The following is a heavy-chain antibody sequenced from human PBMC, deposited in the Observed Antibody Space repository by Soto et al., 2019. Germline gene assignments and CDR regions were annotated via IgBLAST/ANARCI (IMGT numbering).Heavy chain of an antibody. V-gene: IGHV3-9*01. Sequence: EVQLVESGGGLVQPGRSLRLSCAASGFTFDDYAMHWVRQAPGKGLEWVSGISWNSGSIGYADSVKGRFTISRDNAKNPLYLQLNSLSAEDTALYYCAKDIEPYCSGGSCYRMGAYYWGQGTLVTVSS. J-gene: IGHJ4*02. CDR3: AKDIEPYCSGGSCYRMGAYY. CDR1: GFTFDDYA. D-gene: IGHD2-15*01. CDR2: ISWNSGSI.